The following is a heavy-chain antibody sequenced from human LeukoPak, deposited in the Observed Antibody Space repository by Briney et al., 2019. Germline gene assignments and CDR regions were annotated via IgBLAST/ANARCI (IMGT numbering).Heavy chain of an antibody. D-gene: IGHD6-19*01. J-gene: IGHJ5*02. CDR3: ARLNMGSGWHDAWFDP. Sequence: GESLKISCKGSGYSFTRSWIGWVRQMPGKGLEWMGIIYPGDSETRYSPSFQGQVTISVDKSISTAYLQWSNLKASDIAMYYCARLNMGSGWHDAWFDPWGQGTLVTVSS. V-gene: IGHV5-51*01. CDR1: GYSFTRSW. CDR2: IYPGDSET.